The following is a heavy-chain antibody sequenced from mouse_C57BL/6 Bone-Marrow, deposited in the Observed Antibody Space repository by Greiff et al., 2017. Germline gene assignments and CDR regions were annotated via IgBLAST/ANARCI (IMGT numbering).Heavy chain of an antibody. CDR3: TSDYGYAMDY. V-gene: IGHV6-3*01. J-gene: IGHJ4*01. CDR2: IRLKSDNYAT. Sequence: EVMLVESGGGLVQPGGSMKLSCVASGFTFSNYWMNWVRQSPEKGLEWVAQIRLKSDNYATHYAESVKGRFTISRDDSKSSVYLQMNNLRAEDTGIYYCTSDYGYAMDYWGQGTSVTVSS. D-gene: IGHD2-4*01. CDR1: GFTFSNYW.